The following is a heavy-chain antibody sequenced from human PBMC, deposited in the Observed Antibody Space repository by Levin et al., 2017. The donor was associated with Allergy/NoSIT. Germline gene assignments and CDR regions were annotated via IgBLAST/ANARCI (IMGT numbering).Heavy chain of an antibody. CDR3: AREGRAYCSGSTCYDNAFDI. J-gene: IGHJ3*02. CDR2: ISYDGSNI. CDR1: GFTFSDFS. V-gene: IGHV3-30-3*01. Sequence: RPGGSLRLSCAASGFTFSDFSFYWVRQAPGKGLEWVAVISYDGSNIYYADSVKGRFTISRDNSRNTLYLQMNSLRAEDTAVYYSAREGRAYCSGSTCYDNAFDIWGQGTMVTVSS. D-gene: IGHD2-15*01.